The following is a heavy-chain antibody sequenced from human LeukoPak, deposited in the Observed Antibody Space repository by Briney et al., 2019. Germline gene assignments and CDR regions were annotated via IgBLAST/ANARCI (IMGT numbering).Heavy chain of an antibody. D-gene: IGHD3-10*01. J-gene: IGHJ6*03. V-gene: IGHV4-34*01. CDR2: INHSGST. CDR1: GGSFSGYY. CDR3: ARGTMVRGVIILKKYYYYYMDV. Sequence: SETLSLTCAVYGGSFSGYYWSWIRQPPGKGLEWIGEINHSGSTNYNPSLKSRVTISVDTSKNRFSLKLSSVTAADTAVYYCARGTMVRGVIILKKYYYYYMDVWGKGTAVTVSS.